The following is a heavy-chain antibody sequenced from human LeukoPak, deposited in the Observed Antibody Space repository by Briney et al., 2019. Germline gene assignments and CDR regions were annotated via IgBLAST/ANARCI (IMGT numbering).Heavy chain of an antibody. CDR1: GFTFSSYG. D-gene: IGHD4/OR15-4a*01. CDR3: ASHSGDYGPGY. J-gene: IGHJ4*02. Sequence: GGSLRLSCAASGFTFSSYGMHWVRQAPGKGLEWVSAISGSGGSTYYADSVKGRFTISRDNSKNTLYLQMNSLRAEDTAVYYCASHSGDYGPGYWGQGTLVTVSS. CDR2: ISGSGGST. V-gene: IGHV3-23*01.